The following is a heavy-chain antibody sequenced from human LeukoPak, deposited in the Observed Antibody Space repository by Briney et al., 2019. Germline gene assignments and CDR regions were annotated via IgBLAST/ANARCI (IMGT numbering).Heavy chain of an antibody. CDR2: ISWSSDNI. CDR1: GFTFDDYA. D-gene: IGHD5-12*01. V-gene: IGHV3-9*01. Sequence: GRSLRPSCAASGFTFDDYAIHWVRQAPGKCLEWVSGISWSSDNIDYADSVKGRFTISRDNAKNSLYLQMNSLRVEDTALYYCAKDSGSSSGYESWFDPWGQGTLVTVSS. J-gene: IGHJ5*02. CDR3: AKDSGSSSGYESWFDP.